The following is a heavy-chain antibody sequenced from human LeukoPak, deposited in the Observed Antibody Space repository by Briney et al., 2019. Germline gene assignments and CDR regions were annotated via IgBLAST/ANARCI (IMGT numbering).Heavy chain of an antibody. D-gene: IGHD2-2*01. CDR1: GGSISSYY. CDR2: IYYSGST. Sequence: SETLSLTCTVSGGSISSYYWSWIRQPPGKGLEWIGYIYYSGSTNYNPSLKSRVTISVDTPKNQFSLKLSSVTAADTAAYYCARAPWYQPTDRYGMDVWGQGTTVTVSS. CDR3: ARAPWYQPTDRYGMDV. V-gene: IGHV4-59*08. J-gene: IGHJ6*02.